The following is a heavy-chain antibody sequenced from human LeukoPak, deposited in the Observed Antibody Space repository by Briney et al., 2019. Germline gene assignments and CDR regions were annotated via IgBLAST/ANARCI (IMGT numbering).Heavy chain of an antibody. CDR2: INHSGTT. CDR3: ARGIAVAGGDY. V-gene: IGHV4-34*01. J-gene: IGHJ4*02. CDR1: GGSFSGYY. D-gene: IGHD6-19*01. Sequence: PSETLSLTCVVYGGSFSGYYWSWIRQPPGKGLEWIGEINHSGTTNYNPSLESRVIISVDTSKNQFSLKLSSVTAADTAVYYCARGIAVAGGDYWGQGTLVTVSS.